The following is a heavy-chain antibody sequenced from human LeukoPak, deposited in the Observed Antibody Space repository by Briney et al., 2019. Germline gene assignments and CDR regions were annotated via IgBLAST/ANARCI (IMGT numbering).Heavy chain of an antibody. J-gene: IGHJ6*02. Sequence: GASVKVSCKASAYSFTGYYMNWVRQAPGQGLEWMGWINPISGGTNYAQNFQGRVTMTRDASISTAYMELSRLRSDDKAVYYCARDQDGMDVWGQGTTVTVSS. V-gene: IGHV1-2*02. CDR2: INPISGGT. CDR3: ARDQDGMDV. CDR1: AYSFTGYY.